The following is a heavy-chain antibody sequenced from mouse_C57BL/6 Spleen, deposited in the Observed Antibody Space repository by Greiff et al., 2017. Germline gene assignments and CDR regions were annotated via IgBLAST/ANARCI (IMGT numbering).Heavy chain of an antibody. V-gene: IGHV5-17*01. D-gene: IGHD2-4*01. J-gene: IGHJ4*01. CDR2: ISSGSSTI. Sequence: EVKLMESGGGLVKPGGSLKLSCAASGFTFSDYGMHWVRQAPEKGLEWVAYISSGSSTIYYADTVKGRFTISRDNAKNTLFLQMTSLRSEDTAMYYCAPIYYDYDGAMDHWGQGTSVTVSS. CDR3: APIYYDYDGAMDH. CDR1: GFTFSDYG.